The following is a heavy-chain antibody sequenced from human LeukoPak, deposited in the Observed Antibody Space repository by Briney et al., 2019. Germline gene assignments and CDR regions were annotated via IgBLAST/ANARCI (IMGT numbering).Heavy chain of an antibody. CDR3: AKDLAAAGSYYYYYGMDV. CDR2: ISGDGGST. V-gene: IGHV3-43*02. D-gene: IGHD6-13*01. J-gene: IGHJ6*02. CDR1: GFTFDDYA. Sequence: PGGSLRLSCAASGFTFDDYAMHWVRQGPGKGLEWVSLISGDGGSTYYADSVKGRFTISRDNSKNSLYLQMNSLRTEDTALYYCAKDLAAAGSYYYYYGMDVWGQGTTVTVPS.